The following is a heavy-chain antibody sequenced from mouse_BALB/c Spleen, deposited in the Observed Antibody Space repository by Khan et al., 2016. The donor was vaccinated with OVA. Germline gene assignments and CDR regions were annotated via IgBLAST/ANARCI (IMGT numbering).Heavy chain of an antibody. V-gene: IGHV1S81*02. CDR1: GYAFTSYY. D-gene: IGHD1-2*01. CDR3: TRGGYGGCAY. J-gene: IGHJ3*01. CDR2: INPSNGGT. Sequence: QVQLQQSGAELVKPGASVKLSCKASGYAFTSYYIYWMKQRPGQGLEWIGEINPSNGGTNFNEKFKSKATQTVDKSSSTAYMQLSSLTSEDSAVYYCTRGGYGGCAYWGQGTLVTVSA.